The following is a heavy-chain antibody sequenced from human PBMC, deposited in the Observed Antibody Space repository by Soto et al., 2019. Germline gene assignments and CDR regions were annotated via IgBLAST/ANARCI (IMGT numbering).Heavy chain of an antibody. CDR2: ISALNGNT. J-gene: IGHJ1*01. Sequence: QVQLVQSGAEVKEPGASVKVSCKASGYTFANYGISWVRQAPGQGLAWMGWISALNGNTNYAQRLQDRITMTRDTPTSTAYMQLRSLRSDDTAVYYCTRFILVVTDALWDPAEYFHDWGQVTLVTVSS. CDR3: TRFILVVTDALWDPAEYFHD. V-gene: IGHV1-18*01. D-gene: IGHD3-10*01. CDR1: GYTFANYG.